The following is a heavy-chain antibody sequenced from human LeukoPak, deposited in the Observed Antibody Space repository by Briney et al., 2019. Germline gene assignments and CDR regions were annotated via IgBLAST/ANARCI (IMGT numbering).Heavy chain of an antibody. J-gene: IGHJ4*02. CDR1: GGTFSSYA. Sequence: SVKVSRKASGGTFSSYAISWVRQAPGQGLEWMGGIIPIFGTANYAQKFQGRVTITTDESTSTAYMELSSLRSEDTAVYYCARAGVGLVATTKNPWAAFDYWGQGTLVTVSS. V-gene: IGHV1-69*05. CDR3: ARAGVGLVATTKNPWAAFDY. CDR2: IIPIFGTA. D-gene: IGHD5-24*01.